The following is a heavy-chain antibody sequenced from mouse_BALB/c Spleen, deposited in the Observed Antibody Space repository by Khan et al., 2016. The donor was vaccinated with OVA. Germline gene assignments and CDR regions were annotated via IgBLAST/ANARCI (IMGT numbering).Heavy chain of an antibody. CDR3: GRPSYDCNPWFTY. J-gene: IGHJ3*01. CDR1: GFAFSSYD. CDR2: ISGTGIYT. Sequence: EVQLVESGGGLVKPGGSLKLSCAPSGFAFSSYDMSWVRQTPEKRLEWVATISGTGIYTYYPDSVKGRFTITRDNARNTLYLQMSSLRSEDTALYYCGRPSYDCNPWFTYWGQGTLVTVAA. V-gene: IGHV5-9*02. D-gene: IGHD2-10*01.